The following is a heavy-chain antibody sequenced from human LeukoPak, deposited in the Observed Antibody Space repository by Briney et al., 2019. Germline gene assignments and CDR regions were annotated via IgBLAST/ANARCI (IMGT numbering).Heavy chain of an antibody. CDR2: ISAYNGNT. D-gene: IGHD1-7*01. CDR1: GYTFTSYG. J-gene: IGHJ4*02. Sequence: ASVKVSCKASGYTFTSYGISWVRQAPGQGLEWMGWISAYNGNTNYAQKLQGRVTMTTDTSTGTAYMELRSLRSDDTAVYYCARDEGWNYELYYFDYWGQGTLVTVSS. V-gene: IGHV1-18*01. CDR3: ARDEGWNYELYYFDY.